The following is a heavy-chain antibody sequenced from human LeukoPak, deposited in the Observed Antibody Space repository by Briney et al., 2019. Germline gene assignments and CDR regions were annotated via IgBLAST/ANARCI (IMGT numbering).Heavy chain of an antibody. CDR3: VKGMISSEYYFDY. CDR2: ISSHGRNT. V-gene: IGHV3-64D*06. CDR1: GFTFISYA. Sequence: GGSLTLSCSASGFTFISYAMHWVRQAPGKGLAYVSSISSHGRNTYYTDSVKGRFTISRDNSKNTLYLQMSSLRDEDTAQYYCVKGMISSEYYFDYWGQGTLVTVSS. J-gene: IGHJ4*02. D-gene: IGHD3-16*01.